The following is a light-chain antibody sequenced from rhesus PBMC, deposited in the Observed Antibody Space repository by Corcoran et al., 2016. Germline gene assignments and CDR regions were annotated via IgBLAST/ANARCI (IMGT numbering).Light chain of an antibody. CDR3: QQYSNWPLT. CDR1: QSVSSS. CDR2: DAS. J-gene: IGKJ4*01. V-gene: IGKV3-35*01. Sequence: EIVLTQSPATLSLSPGERATLSCRASQSVSSSLAWYQQKPGQAPRLLIYDASSRATGIPDSFSGSGSGTDFTFTISSLEPEDVGVYYCQQYSNWPLTFGGGTKVELK.